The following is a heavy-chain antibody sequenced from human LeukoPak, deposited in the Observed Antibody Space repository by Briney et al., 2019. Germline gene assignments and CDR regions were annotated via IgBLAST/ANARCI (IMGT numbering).Heavy chain of an antibody. D-gene: IGHD6-13*01. J-gene: IGHJ4*02. V-gene: IGHV4-39*01. Sequence: PSETLSLTCTVSGGSISSSSYYWGWIRQPPGKGLEWIGSIYYSGSTYYNPSLKSRVTISVDTSRNQFSLKLSSVTAADTAVYYCARIWDLRFSSSWTGDYWGQGTLVTVSS. CDR3: ARIWDLRFSSSWTGDY. CDR2: IYYSGST. CDR1: GGSISSSSYY.